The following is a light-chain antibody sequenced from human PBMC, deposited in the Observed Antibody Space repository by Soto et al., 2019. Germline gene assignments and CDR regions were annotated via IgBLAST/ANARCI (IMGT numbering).Light chain of an antibody. V-gene: IGLV7-43*01. CDR2: RTS. Sequence: QAVVTQEPSLTVSPGGTVTLTCASSTGAVTDTSYPNWFQHKPGQAPRALMCRTSNKLSWTPARFSGFLLGGKAALIVSGAQPEDEAEYYCLLYDGGVWVFGGGTQLTVL. CDR3: LLYDGGVWV. CDR1: TGAVTDTSY. J-gene: IGLJ3*02.